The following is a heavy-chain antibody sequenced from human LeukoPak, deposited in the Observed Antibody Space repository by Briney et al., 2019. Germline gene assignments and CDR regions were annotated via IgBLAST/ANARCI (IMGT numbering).Heavy chain of an antibody. D-gene: IGHD2-2*01. J-gene: IGHJ5*02. CDR2: ISSSSSYI. CDR3: ARQERYCSSISCLDP. Sequence: GGSLRLSCAASGFTFSSYSMNWVRQAPGKGLECVSSISSSSSYIYYADSVKGRFTISRDNAKNSLFLQMNSLRAEDTAIHYCARQERYCSSISCLDPWGQGTLVTVSS. CDR1: GFTFSSYS. V-gene: IGHV3-21*01.